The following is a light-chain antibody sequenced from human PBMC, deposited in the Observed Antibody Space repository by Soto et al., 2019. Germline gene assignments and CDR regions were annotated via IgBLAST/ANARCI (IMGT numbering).Light chain of an antibody. J-gene: IGLJ2*01. CDR3: SSYTSSSTL. CDR2: EVS. V-gene: IGLV2-18*02. CDR1: SSDVGSYNR. Sequence: QSVLTQPPSVSGSPGQSVTISCTGTSSDVGSYNRVSWYQQPPGTAPKLMIYEVSHRPSGVPDRFSGSKSGNTASLTISGLQAEDAADYYCSSYTSSSTLFGGGTQMTVL.